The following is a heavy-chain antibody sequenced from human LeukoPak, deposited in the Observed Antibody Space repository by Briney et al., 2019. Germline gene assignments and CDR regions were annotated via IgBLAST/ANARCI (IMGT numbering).Heavy chain of an antibody. CDR3: VRSSSSIFDY. J-gene: IGHJ4*02. Sequence: SETLSLTCTVSGYSISSGYYWGWIRQPPGKGLEWIGSIYNSGSTYYNPSLKSRVTISVDTSKNQFSLKLSSVTAADTAVYYCVRSSSSIFDYWGQGTLVTVSS. V-gene: IGHV4-38-2*02. CDR1: GYSISSGYY. D-gene: IGHD6-6*01. CDR2: IYNSGST.